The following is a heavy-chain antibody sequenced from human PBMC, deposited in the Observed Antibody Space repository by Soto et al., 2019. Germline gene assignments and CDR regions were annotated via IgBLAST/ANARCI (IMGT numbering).Heavy chain of an antibody. CDR2: IYTSGST. Sequence: SDTLSLTCTVSGGSISSYYWSWIRPPAGKGLEWIGRIYTSGSTNYNPSLKSRVTMSVDTSKNQFSLKLSSVTAADTAVYYCARGALRRYSSGWSYFDYWGQGTLVTVSS. V-gene: IGHV4-4*07. J-gene: IGHJ4*02. D-gene: IGHD6-19*01. CDR1: GGSISSYY. CDR3: ARGALRRYSSGWSYFDY.